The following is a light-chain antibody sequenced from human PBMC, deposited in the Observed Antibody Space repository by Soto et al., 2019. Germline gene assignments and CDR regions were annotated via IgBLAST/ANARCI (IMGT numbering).Light chain of an antibody. V-gene: IGLV1-44*01. Sequence: QSVLTQPPSASGTPGQRVTISCSGSRSNIGSNTVNWYQQLPGTAPKLLIYSNNQRPSGVPDRFSGSKSGTSASLAISGLQSEDEAEYYCSSFTTSSTWVFGGGTKLTVL. CDR2: SNN. J-gene: IGLJ3*02. CDR3: SSFTTSSTWV. CDR1: RSNIGSNT.